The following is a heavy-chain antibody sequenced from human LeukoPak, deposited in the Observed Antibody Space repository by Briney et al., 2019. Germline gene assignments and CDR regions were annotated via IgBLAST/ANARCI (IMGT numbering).Heavy chain of an antibody. V-gene: IGHV3-23*01. Sequence: PGGSLRLSCAASGFTFSSSAMSWVRQAPGKGLEWVSAISNNGGYTYYADSVQGRFTISRDNSKSTLCLQMNSLRAEDTAVYYCARDKATMVRGVITSWFDPWGQGTLVTVSS. CDR3: ARDKATMVRGVITSWFDP. CDR1: GFTFSSSA. D-gene: IGHD3-10*01. J-gene: IGHJ5*02. CDR2: ISNNGGYT.